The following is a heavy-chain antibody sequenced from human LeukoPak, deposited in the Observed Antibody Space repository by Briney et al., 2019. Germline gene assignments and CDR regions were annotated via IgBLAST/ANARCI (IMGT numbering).Heavy chain of an antibody. CDR1: GFTFSSYS. J-gene: IGHJ6*03. CDR2: ISSSSSYI. V-gene: IGHV3-21*01. D-gene: IGHD3-9*01. Sequence: GESLKISCKGSGFTFSSYSMNWVRQAPGKGLEWVSSISSSSSYIYYADSVKGRFTISRDNAKNSLYLQMNSLRAEDTAVYYCAREYYDILTGYRYYYMDVWGKGTTVTVSS. CDR3: AREYYDILTGYRYYYMDV.